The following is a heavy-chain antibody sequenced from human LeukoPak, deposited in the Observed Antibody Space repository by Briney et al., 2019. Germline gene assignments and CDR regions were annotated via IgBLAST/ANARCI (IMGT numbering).Heavy chain of an antibody. CDR2: ISSSSSYI. J-gene: IGHJ6*02. Sequence: PGGSLRLSCAASGFTFSSYSMNWVRQAPGKGLEWVSSISSSSSYIYYADSVKGRFTISRDNAKNSLYLQMNSLRAGDTAVYYCARDLLLWFGGSNYYYGMDVWGQGTTVTVSS. D-gene: IGHD3-10*01. CDR3: ARDLLLWFGGSNYYYGMDV. V-gene: IGHV3-21*01. CDR1: GFTFSSYS.